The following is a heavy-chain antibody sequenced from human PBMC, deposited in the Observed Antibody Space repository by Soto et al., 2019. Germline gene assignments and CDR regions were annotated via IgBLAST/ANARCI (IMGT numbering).Heavy chain of an antibody. CDR2: IWHDGSNQ. J-gene: IGHJ4*02. Sequence: PGGSLRLSCAASGFTFSSYGMQWVRRAPGKGLEWVAVIWHDGSNQYYADSVKGRFTISRDNSNNNLYLQLNILRGEDTAVYYCARERGQIDYWGQGIQVTVSS. CDR3: ARERGQIDY. V-gene: IGHV3-33*01. CDR1: GFTFSSYG.